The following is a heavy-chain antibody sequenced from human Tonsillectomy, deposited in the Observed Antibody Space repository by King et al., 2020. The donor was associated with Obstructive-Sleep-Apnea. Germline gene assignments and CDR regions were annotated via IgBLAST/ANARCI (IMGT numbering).Heavy chain of an antibody. D-gene: IGHD6-13*01. CDR3: ARAPIGAAGNINYDYYYGMDV. V-gene: IGHV4-4*07. Sequence: VQLQESGPGLVKPSETLSLTCTVSGGSISTYYWSWIRQPAGKGLEWIGRIYTSGSTNYNPSLKSRVTMSVDTSKNQFSMKMSSVTAADTAVYYCARAPIGAAGNINYDYYYGMDVWGQGTTVTVSS. J-gene: IGHJ6*02. CDR2: IYTSGST. CDR1: GGSISTYY.